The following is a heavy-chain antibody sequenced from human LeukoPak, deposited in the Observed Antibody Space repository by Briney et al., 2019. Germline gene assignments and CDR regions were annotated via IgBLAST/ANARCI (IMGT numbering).Heavy chain of an antibody. D-gene: IGHD3-22*01. CDR3: ARPYYYDSSGPYYFDY. Sequence: SETLSLTCAVSGYSISSGYYWGWIRQPPGKGLEWIGSIYYSGSTYYNPSLKSRVTISVDTSKNQFSLKLSSVTAADTAVYYCARPYYYDSSGPYYFDYWGQGTLVTVSS. CDR2: IYYSGST. J-gene: IGHJ4*02. CDR1: GYSISSGYY. V-gene: IGHV4-38-2*01.